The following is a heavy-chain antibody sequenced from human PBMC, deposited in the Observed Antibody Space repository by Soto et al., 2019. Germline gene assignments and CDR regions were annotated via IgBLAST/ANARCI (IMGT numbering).Heavy chain of an antibody. CDR3: ARLDLTYYFDY. Sequence: PSETLSHTCSVSGASVSSVNDYWSWIRQPPGKGLEWIGYIYHSGITNYNPSLKSRVTISLDTSKNQCSLTLTSVTAADTAVYFCARLDLTYYFDYWGQGTPVTVSS. CDR2: IYHSGIT. D-gene: IGHD3-16*01. CDR1: GASVSSVNDY. V-gene: IGHV4-61*01. J-gene: IGHJ4*02.